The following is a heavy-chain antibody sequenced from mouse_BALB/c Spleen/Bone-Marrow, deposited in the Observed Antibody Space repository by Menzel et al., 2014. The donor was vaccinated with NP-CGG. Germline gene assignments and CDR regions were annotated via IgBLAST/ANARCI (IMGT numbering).Heavy chain of an antibody. CDR3: ARGRDYDVFAY. J-gene: IGHJ3*01. V-gene: IGHV1-52*01. CDR1: GYTFTSYW. D-gene: IGHD2-4*01. Sequence: VQLQESGAKLVRPGASVKLSCKASGYTFTSYWMNWVKQRPEQGLEWIGRIDPYDSETHYNQKFKDKAILTVDKSSSTAYMQLSSLTSEDSAVYYCARGRDYDVFAYWGQGTLVTVSA. CDR2: IDPYDSET.